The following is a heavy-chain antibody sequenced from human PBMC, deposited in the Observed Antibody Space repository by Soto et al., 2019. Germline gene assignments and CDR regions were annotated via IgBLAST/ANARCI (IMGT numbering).Heavy chain of an antibody. CDR3: AKQFEQWPFEVAGGSFDY. Sequence: GGSLRLSCAASGFTFSSYAMSWVRQAPGKGLEWVSAISGSGGSTYYADSVKGRFTISRDNSKNTLYLQMNSLRAEDTAVYYCAKQFEQWPFEVAGGSFDYWGQGTLVTVSS. D-gene: IGHD6-19*01. CDR2: ISGSGGST. V-gene: IGHV3-23*01. J-gene: IGHJ4*02. CDR1: GFTFSSYA.